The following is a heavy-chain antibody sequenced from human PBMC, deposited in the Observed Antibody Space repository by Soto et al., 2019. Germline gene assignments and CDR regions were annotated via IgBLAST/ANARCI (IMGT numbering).Heavy chain of an antibody. V-gene: IGHV1-69*02. CDR3: EGSGPGAFDI. D-gene: IGHD5-18*01. CDR1: GGTFSRYS. Sequence: SVKVSCKASGGTFSRYSITWVRQAPGHGLEWIGRIIPIFGIASYAQKFQGRVTITADESTSTAYMDPVDTATYYCAHTDNEGSGPGAFDIWGQGTMVTVSS. J-gene: IGHJ3*02. CDR2: IIPIFGIA.